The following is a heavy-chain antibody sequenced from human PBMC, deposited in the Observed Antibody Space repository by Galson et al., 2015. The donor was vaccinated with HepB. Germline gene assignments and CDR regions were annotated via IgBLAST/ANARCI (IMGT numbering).Heavy chain of an antibody. D-gene: IGHD5-24*01. V-gene: IGHV3-30-3*01. CDR1: GFTFSSYA. J-gene: IGHJ4*02. CDR2: ISYDGSNK. CDR3: ARESRDGYNNFDY. Sequence: SLRLSCAASGFTFSSYAMHWVRQAPGKGLEWVAVISYDGSNKYYADSVKGRFTISRDNSKNTLYLQMNSLRAEDTAVYYCARESRDGYNNFDYWGQGTLVTVSS.